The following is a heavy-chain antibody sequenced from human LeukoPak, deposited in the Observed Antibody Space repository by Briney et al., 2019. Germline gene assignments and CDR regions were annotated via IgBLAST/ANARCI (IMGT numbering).Heavy chain of an antibody. CDR2: MYYTGST. CDR3: ARHLRYSNFDY. Sequence: SETLSLTCTVSGGSISSYYWSWIRQPPGKGLEWIGSMYYTGSTYYNPTLKSRVTISVDTSKNQVSLKLSSVTAADTAVYYCARHLRYSNFDYWGQGTLVTVSS. CDR1: GGSISSYY. J-gene: IGHJ4*02. D-gene: IGHD3-16*02. V-gene: IGHV4-39*01.